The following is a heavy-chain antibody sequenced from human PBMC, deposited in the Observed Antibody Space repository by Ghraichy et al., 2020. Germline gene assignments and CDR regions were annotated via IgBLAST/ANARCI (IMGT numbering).Heavy chain of an antibody. CDR3: ASGVAAAGTWFDS. V-gene: IGHV3-66*01. J-gene: IGHJ5*01. D-gene: IGHD6-13*01. Sequence: GGSLRLSCAASGFTVSSNYMSWVRQAPGKGLECVSIIYSGSSTFYTDSVKGRFTISRDNSEHTLYLQMNSLRAEDTAVYYCASGVAAAGTWFDSWGQGTLVTVSS. CDR1: GFTVSSNY. CDR2: IYSGSST.